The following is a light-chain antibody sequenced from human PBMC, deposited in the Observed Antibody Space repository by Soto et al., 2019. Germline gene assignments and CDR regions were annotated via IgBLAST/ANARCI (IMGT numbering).Light chain of an antibody. CDR3: QSYDNSLSGL. V-gene: IGLV1-40*01. CDR2: GSS. Sequence: QSVLTQPPSVSGAPGQRVTISCTGSSSNIGAGYDVNWYQQLPGTAPKLLIYGSSNQPSGVPDRFSGSKSGTSASLAITGLQAEDEADYYCQSYDNSLSGLFGGGTKLTVL. J-gene: IGLJ3*02. CDR1: SSNIGAGYD.